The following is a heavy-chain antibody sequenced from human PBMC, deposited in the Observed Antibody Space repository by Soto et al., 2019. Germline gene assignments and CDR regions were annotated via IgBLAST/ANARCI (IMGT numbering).Heavy chain of an antibody. D-gene: IGHD1-26*01. CDR3: AREGASGFGMDV. J-gene: IGHJ6*02. Sequence: PSETLSLTCTVSGDSIIIYYWSWIRQPAGKALEWIGRIYTSGSTNYNPSLKSRLTILVDTSKNQFSLNLSSVTAADTAVYYCAREGASGFGMDVWGQGNTVTVSS. CDR1: GDSIIIYY. V-gene: IGHV4-4*07. CDR2: IYTSGST.